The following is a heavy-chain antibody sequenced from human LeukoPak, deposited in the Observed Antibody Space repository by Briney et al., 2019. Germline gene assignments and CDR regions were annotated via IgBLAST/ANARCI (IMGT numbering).Heavy chain of an antibody. CDR1: GGTFNSYA. Sequence: SVKVSCKASGGTFNSYAISWVRQAPGQGLEWMGGIIPIFGTANYAQKFQGRVTITADESTSTAYMELSSLRSEDTAVYYCARGVEYSSSSLPTSPAYEYFQHWGQGTLVTVSS. V-gene: IGHV1-69*13. CDR2: IIPIFGTA. D-gene: IGHD6-6*01. CDR3: ARGVEYSSSSLPTSPAYEYFQH. J-gene: IGHJ1*01.